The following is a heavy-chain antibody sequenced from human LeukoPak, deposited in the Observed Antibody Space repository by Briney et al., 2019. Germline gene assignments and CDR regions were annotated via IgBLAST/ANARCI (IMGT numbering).Heavy chain of an antibody. Sequence: GGSLRLSCVASGFSFTSSWMTWVRQAPGKGLEWVANIAGDESQKRYMDSVKGRFTVSRDNAKNSLYLQLNSLRAEDTAIYYCVRDLSPVSDRNVWYDALDIWGQGTMVTVSP. D-gene: IGHD1-1*01. V-gene: IGHV3-7*01. CDR2: IAGDESQK. CDR1: GFSFTSSW. J-gene: IGHJ3*02. CDR3: VRDLSPVSDRNVWYDALDI.